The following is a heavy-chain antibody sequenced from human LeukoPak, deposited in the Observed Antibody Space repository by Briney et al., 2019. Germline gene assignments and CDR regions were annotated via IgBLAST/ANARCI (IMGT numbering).Heavy chain of an antibody. CDR1: GFTFSNYW. V-gene: IGHV3-21*01. Sequence: GGSLRLSCAASGFTFSNYWMTWVRQAPGKGLEWVSFISRSSSYTYYADSVKGRFTISRDNAKNSLYLQMNSLRAEDTAVYYCARVSVAYYDSSGFSDYWGQGTLVTVSS. J-gene: IGHJ4*02. D-gene: IGHD3-22*01. CDR3: ARVSVAYYDSSGFSDY. CDR2: ISRSSSYT.